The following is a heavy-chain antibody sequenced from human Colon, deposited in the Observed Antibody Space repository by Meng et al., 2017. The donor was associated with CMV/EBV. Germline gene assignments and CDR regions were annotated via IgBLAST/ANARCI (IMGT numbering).Heavy chain of an antibody. Sequence: GESLKISCAASGITFSSYWMSWVRQAPGKGLEWVANVKQDGSEKNYVDSVKGRFTISRDNANSSLFLQMNSLRAEDTAVYYCARQRGGYCSGTDCYSLQATLDYWGQGALVTVSS. J-gene: IGHJ4*02. CDR2: VKQDGSEK. CDR3: ARQRGGYCSGTDCYSLQATLDY. D-gene: IGHD2-2*01. V-gene: IGHV3-7*01. CDR1: GITFSSYW.